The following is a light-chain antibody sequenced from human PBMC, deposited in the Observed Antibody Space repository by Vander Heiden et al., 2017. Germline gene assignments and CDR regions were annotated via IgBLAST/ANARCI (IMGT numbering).Light chain of an antibody. V-gene: IGLV1-51*01. J-gene: IGLJ2*01. CDR1: SSNIGHNY. CDR2: DNE. CDR3: ATWDTSLSAVV. Sequence: QSVLTQPPSVSAAPRQKVTISCSGSSSNIGHNYVSWYQHLPGTAPKLGIYDNEKRPPGIPDRFSGSKSGTAATLGITGPQTGDEADYYCATWDTSLSAVVFGGGTKLTV.